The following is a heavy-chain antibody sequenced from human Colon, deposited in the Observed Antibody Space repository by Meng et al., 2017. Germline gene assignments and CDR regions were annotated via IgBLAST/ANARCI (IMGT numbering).Heavy chain of an antibody. Sequence: GGSLRLSCVVSGFNSDDHGMHWVRQSPEKGLEWVAGILLKSGSVGYADSVQGRFTISRDNAQNSLYLQMTSLRPEDTAFYYCGKDLTPGGLDHWGQGTQVTVSS. V-gene: IGHV3-9*02. CDR3: GKDLTPGGLDH. CDR2: ILLKSGSV. J-gene: IGHJ4*02. CDR1: GFNSDDHG. D-gene: IGHD1-1*01.